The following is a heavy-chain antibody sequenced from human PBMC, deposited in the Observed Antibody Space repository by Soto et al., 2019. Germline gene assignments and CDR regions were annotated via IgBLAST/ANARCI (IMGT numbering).Heavy chain of an antibody. CDR2: ISGSGGDT. J-gene: IGHJ4*02. D-gene: IGHD3-3*01. CDR3: ANHDFWTIYNTGLGS. CDR1: GFTFTSYA. Sequence: PGGSLRLSCSASGFTFTSYAMSWVRQAPGKGLEWVSGISGSGGDTKSADSVKGRFTISRDKFKNMLYLQMNSLRAEDTAVYYCANHDFWTIYNTGLGSWGQGSLVTVSS. V-gene: IGHV3-23*01.